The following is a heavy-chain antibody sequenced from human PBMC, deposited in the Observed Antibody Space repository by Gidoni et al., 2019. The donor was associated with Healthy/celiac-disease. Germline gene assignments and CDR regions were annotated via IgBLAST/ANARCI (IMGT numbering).Heavy chain of an antibody. D-gene: IGHD3-9*01. V-gene: IGHV3-48*01. CDR2: ISSSSSTI. J-gene: IGHJ3*02. CDR3: AREGSRDILTGRSPDAFDI. CDR1: GFTFSSYS. Sequence: EVQLVESGGGLVQPGGSLRLSCAASGFTFSSYSMNWVRQAPGKGLEWVSYISSSSSTIYYADSVKGRFTISRDNAKNSLYLQMNSLRAEDTAVYYCAREGSRDILTGRSPDAFDIWGQGTMVTVSS.